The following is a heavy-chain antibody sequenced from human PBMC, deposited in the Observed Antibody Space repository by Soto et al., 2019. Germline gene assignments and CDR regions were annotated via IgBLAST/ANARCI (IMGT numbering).Heavy chain of an antibody. Sequence: PGGSLRLSCAASGFTFCSNYMSWVRQAPGKGLEWVSVIYSGGSTYYADSVKGRFTISRDNSKNTLYLQMNSLRAEDTAVYYCASVSSWYAFDIWGQGTMVTVSS. CDR2: IYSGGST. CDR1: GFTFCSNY. V-gene: IGHV3-66*01. D-gene: IGHD6-13*01. CDR3: ASVSSWYAFDI. J-gene: IGHJ3*02.